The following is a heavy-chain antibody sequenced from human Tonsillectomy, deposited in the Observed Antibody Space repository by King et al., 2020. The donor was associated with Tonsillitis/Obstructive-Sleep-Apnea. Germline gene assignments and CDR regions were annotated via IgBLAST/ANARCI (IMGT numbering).Heavy chain of an antibody. V-gene: IGHV1-18*01. CDR3: ARAYSSSSGLLDYYYMDV. CDR1: GYTFTSYG. CDR2: ISTYNGNT. D-gene: IGHD6-6*01. Sequence: VQLVQSGAEVKKPGASVKVSCKASGYTFTSYGISWVRQAPGQGLEWMGWISTYNGNTNYAQKLQGRVTMTTDTSTSTAYMELRSLRSDDTAVYYCARAYSSSSGLLDYYYMDVWGKGTTVTVSS. J-gene: IGHJ6*03.